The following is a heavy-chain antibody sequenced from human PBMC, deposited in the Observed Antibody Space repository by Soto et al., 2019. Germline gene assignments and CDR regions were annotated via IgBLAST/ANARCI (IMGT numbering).Heavy chain of an antibody. CDR1: GFTFSSYG. CDR2: ISYDGSNK. D-gene: IGHD5-18*01. CDR3: AQDWGYSYDDGY. V-gene: IGHV3-30*18. J-gene: IGHJ4*02. Sequence: QVQLVESGGGVVQPGRSLRLSCAASGFTFSSYGMHWVRQAPGKGLEWVAVISYDGSNKYYADSVKGRFTISRDNSKNTLYLQMNSLRAEDTAVYYCAQDWGYSYDDGYWGQGTLVTVAS.